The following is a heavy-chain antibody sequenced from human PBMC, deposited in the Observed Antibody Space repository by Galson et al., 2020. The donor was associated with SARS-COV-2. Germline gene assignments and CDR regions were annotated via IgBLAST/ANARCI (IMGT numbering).Heavy chain of an antibody. CDR3: ERGEGPSYY. D-gene: IGHD3-10*01. CDR2: IKQDGHEK. V-gene: IGHV3-7*05. J-gene: IGHJ4*02. CDR1: GFTFRTYW. Sequence: TGGSLRLSCAASGFTFRTYWMSWVRQAPGKGLEWVANIKQDGHEKYYVDSVKGRFTISRDNAKNSLYLQMDSLRVEDTAVYYCERGEGPSYYWGQGTLVTVSS.